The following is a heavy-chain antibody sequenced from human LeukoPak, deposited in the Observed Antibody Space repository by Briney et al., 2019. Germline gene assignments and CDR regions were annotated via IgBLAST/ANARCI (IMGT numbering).Heavy chain of an antibody. J-gene: IGHJ6*04. Sequence: SEPLSLTCAVHRGSFSAYYWSWIRQPPGKGLEWIGEINHSGSTNYNPSLKSRVTISVDTSKNQFSLKLSSVTAADTAVYYCARGRIQLWSGNYYYGMDVWGKGTTVTVSS. D-gene: IGHD5-18*01. CDR3: ARGRIQLWSGNYYYGMDV. CDR2: INHSGST. CDR1: RGSFSAYY. V-gene: IGHV4-34*01.